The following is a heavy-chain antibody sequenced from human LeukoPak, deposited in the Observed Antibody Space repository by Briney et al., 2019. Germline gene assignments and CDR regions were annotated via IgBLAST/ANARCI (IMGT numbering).Heavy chain of an antibody. D-gene: IGHD2-2*01. CDR2: IYQSGRT. CDR1: GGSISSGGYS. Sequence: PSETLSLTCAVSGGSISSGGYSWNWIRQPLGKGLEWIGYIYQSGRTSYNPSLESRVSISVGRSKNQVSLRLTSVTAADTAVYYCARAQDFVAVWSAPAPRQYHFYYGLDVWGQGTTVTVSS. J-gene: IGHJ6*02. V-gene: IGHV4-30-2*01. CDR3: ARAQDFVAVWSAPAPRQYHFYYGLDV.